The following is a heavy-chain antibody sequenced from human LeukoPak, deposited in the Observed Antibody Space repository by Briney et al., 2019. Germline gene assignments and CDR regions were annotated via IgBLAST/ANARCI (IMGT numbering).Heavy chain of an antibody. J-gene: IGHJ6*03. CDR2: IYYSGST. CDR3: ARAQYYDFWAGSYYYYYMDV. CDR1: GGSIMSRH. V-gene: IGHV4-59*11. Sequence: SETLSLTCTVSGGSIMSRHWSWIRQSPGKGVEWIGYIYYSGSTNYNPSLESRVTISVDMSKNQFSLKLSSVTAADTAVYYCARAQYYDFWAGSYYYYYMDVWGKGTTVTVSS. D-gene: IGHD3-3*01.